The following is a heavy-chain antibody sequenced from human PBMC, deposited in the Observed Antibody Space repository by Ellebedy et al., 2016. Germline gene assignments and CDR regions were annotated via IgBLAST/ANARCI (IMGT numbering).Heavy chain of an antibody. Sequence: GGSLRLXXAASGFTFSSYWMSWVRQAPGKGLEWVANIKQDGSEKYYVDSVKGRFTISRDNAKNSLYLQMNSLRAEDTAVYYCARGGGSRPHDYWGQGTLVTVSS. CDR3: ARGGGSRPHDY. V-gene: IGHV3-7*01. CDR1: GFTFSSYW. D-gene: IGHD3-16*01. J-gene: IGHJ4*02. CDR2: IKQDGSEK.